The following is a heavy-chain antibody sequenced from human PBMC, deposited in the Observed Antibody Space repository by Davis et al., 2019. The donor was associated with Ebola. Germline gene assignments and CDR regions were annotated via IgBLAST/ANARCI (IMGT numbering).Heavy chain of an antibody. Sequence: GESLKISCKGSGYSFTSYWIGWERQMPGKGLEWMGIIYPGDSDTRYSPSFQGQVTISADKSISTAYLQWSSLKASDTAIYYCARPRTSGSSHDAFDIWGQGTMVTVSS. V-gene: IGHV5-51*01. D-gene: IGHD3-10*01. J-gene: IGHJ3*02. CDR3: ARPRTSGSSHDAFDI. CDR1: GYSFTSYW. CDR2: IYPGDSDT.